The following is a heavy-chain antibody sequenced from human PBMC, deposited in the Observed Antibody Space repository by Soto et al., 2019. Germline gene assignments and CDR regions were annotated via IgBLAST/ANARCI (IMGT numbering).Heavy chain of an antibody. CDR1: GYNFASYW. CDR3: ARRPLSGSIDYGMDV. Sequence: GESHKISSKGSGYNFASYWIGRVRQMPGKGLEWMGIIYPGNSDTRYSPSFQGQVTISADKSISTAYLQWSSLKASDTAMYYCARRPLSGSIDYGMDVWGQGTTVTVSS. J-gene: IGHJ6*02. V-gene: IGHV5-51*01. D-gene: IGHD5-12*01. CDR2: IYPGNSDT.